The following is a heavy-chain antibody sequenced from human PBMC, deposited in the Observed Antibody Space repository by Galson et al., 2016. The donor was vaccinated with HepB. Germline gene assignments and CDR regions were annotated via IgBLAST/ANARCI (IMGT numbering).Heavy chain of an antibody. CDR2: IDGGGST. CDR1: GFTVSSKY. J-gene: IGHJ6*02. V-gene: IGHV3-53*01. Sequence: SLRLSCAASGFTVSSKYMSWARQAPGKGLEWVSVIDGGGSTYYADSVKGRFTISRDNSKNSVFLQMNNLRAEDTAVYYCARDPGFRNGMNVWGQGTTVTVSS. CDR3: ARDPGFRNGMNV.